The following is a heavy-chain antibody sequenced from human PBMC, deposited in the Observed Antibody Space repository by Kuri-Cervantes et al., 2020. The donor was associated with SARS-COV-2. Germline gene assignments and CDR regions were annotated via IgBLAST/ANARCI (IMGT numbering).Heavy chain of an antibody. V-gene: IGHV4-39*01. CDR1: GGSISSSSYY. CDR3: AGAGVGSWFDP. J-gene: IGHJ5*02. CDR2: IYYSGST. Sequence: SETLSLTCTVSGGSISSSSYYWGWIRQPPGKGLEWIGSIYYSGSTYYNPPLKSRVTISVDTSKNQFSLKLSSVTAADTAVYYCAGAGVGSWFDPWGQGALVTVSS.